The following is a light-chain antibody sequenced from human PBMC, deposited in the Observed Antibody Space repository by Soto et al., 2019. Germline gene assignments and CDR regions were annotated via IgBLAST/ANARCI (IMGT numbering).Light chain of an antibody. Sequence: ASQTINNNVAWYQLKDDKVPRLVMYGASARSSDMPAMVSGIGSLTEFTVTISSLQSEDVAEYHCQQYNNWPQTFGQGTKVDIK. J-gene: IGKJ1*01. CDR2: GAS. CDR1: QTINNN. V-gene: IGKV3-15*01. CDR3: QQYNNWPQT.